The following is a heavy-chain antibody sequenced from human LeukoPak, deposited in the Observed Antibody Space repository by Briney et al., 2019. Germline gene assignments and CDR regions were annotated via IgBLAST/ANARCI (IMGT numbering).Heavy chain of an antibody. CDR2: ISAYNGNT. J-gene: IGHJ4*02. D-gene: IGHD2-15*01. CDR1: GYTFTSYG. V-gene: IGHV1-18*01. Sequence: ASVKVSCKASGYTFTSYGIGWVRQAPGQGLEWMGWISAYNGNTNYAQKLQGRVTMTTDTSTSTGYMELRSLRSDDTAVYYCARDRSALALDYWGQGTLVTVSS. CDR3: ARDRSALALDY.